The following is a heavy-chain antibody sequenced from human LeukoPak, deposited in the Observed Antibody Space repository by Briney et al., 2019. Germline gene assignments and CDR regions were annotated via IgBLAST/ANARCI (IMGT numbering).Heavy chain of an antibody. CDR2: ISSSSSYI. V-gene: IGHV3-21*04. CDR1: GFTFSSYS. Sequence: GGSLRLSCAASGFTFSSYSMNWVRQSPGKGLEWVSSISSSSSYIYYADSVKGRFTISRDNSKNTLYLQMNSLRAEDTAVYYCANSGWYSSSSWVYWGQGTLVTVSS. CDR3: ANSGWYSSSSWVY. J-gene: IGHJ4*02. D-gene: IGHD6-6*01.